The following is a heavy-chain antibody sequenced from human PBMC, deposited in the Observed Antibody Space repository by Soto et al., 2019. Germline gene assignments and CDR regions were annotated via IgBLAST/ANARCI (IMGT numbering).Heavy chain of an antibody. J-gene: IGHJ5*02. CDR2: IYYSGRT. CDR1: GGSISSGGYY. CDR3: ARSVFP. V-gene: IGHV4-31*03. Sequence: QVQLQESGPGLVKPSQTLSLTCTVSGGSISSGGYYWSWTRQHPGKGLEWNGYIYYSGRTYYIPSLKSRFTISVDTSKNQFSLKLSSVTAADTGVYYCARSVFPWGRGTLVTVSS.